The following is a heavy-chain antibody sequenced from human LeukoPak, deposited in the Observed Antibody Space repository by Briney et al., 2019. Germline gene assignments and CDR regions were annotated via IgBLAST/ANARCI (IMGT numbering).Heavy chain of an antibody. CDR3: ARLVGGVTRRWSYYYYYMDV. D-gene: IGHD2-15*01. CDR2: IYNGGSA. Sequence: SETLSLTCTVSGGSITSYYWGWIRQPPGKGLEWIGYIYNGGSAKYNPSLKSRVTISIDTSKNQFSLKLGSVTAADTAVYYCARLVGGVTRRWSYYYYYMDVWGKGTTVTVSS. CDR1: GGSITSYY. V-gene: IGHV4-4*09. J-gene: IGHJ6*03.